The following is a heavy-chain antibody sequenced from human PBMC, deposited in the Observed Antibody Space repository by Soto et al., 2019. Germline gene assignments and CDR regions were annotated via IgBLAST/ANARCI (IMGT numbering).Heavy chain of an antibody. CDR3: AATGVEWLNGGYYYYGMDV. J-gene: IGHJ6*02. Sequence: GGSLRLSCAASGFTFSSYGMHWVRQAPGKGLEWVAVISYDGSNKYYADSVKGRFTISRDNSKGTLYLQMNSLRSEDTAVYYCAATGVEWLNGGYYYYGMDVWGQRTTVTVSS. CDR2: ISYDGSNK. CDR1: GFTFSSYG. V-gene: IGHV3-30*03. D-gene: IGHD3-3*01.